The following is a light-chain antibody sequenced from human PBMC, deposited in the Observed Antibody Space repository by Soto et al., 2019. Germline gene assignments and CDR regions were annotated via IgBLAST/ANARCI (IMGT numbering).Light chain of an antibody. CDR1: QSVSSSY. CDR2: GAS. CDR3: QQYGSSPLT. J-gene: IGKJ4*01. Sequence: DIVLTQSPGTLSLSPGERATLSCRASQSVSSSYLAWYQQKPGQAPRLLIYGASIRATGIPDRFSGSGSRTDFPLTISRLEPEDFAVYYCQQYGSSPLTFGGGTKVEIK. V-gene: IGKV3-20*01.